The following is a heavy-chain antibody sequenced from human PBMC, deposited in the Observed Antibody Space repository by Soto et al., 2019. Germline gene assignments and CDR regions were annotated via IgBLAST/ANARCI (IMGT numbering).Heavy chain of an antibody. CDR1: GGSISNYY. Sequence: SETLSLTCTVSGGSISNYYWSYSQQAPGKGLEWIGYIYYSGSTKYNPSLKSRVTTSLDTSKNQFSLKLSSVTAADTAVYYCANYDSSGYGMDYWGQGTLVTVSS. V-gene: IGHV4-59*01. CDR2: IYYSGST. D-gene: IGHD3-22*01. J-gene: IGHJ4*02. CDR3: ANYDSSGYGMDY.